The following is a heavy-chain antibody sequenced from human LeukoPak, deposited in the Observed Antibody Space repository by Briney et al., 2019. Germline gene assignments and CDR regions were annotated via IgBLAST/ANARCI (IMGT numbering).Heavy chain of an antibody. CDR1: GFTFSTYA. D-gene: IGHD3-10*01. V-gene: IGHV3-23*01. J-gene: IGHJ4*02. Sequence: GGSLRLSCAASGFTFSTYAMGWVRQAPGKGLEWVSAISGSGFNTYYADSVKGRFTISRDNSKNTLYLQMNSLRGEDTAVYYCARATMVRGVAVDYWGQGTLVTVSS. CDR2: ISGSGFNT. CDR3: ARATMVRGVAVDY.